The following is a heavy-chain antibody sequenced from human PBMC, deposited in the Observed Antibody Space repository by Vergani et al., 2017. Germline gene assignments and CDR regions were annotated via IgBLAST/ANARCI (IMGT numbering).Heavy chain of an antibody. J-gene: IGHJ4*02. CDR3: ERGGYSYGDGFDY. Sequence: EVQLVESGGGLVQPGGSLRLSCAASGFTFSSYSMNWVRVAPGKGLEWVSYISSSSSTIYYADSVKGRFTISRDNAKNSLYLQMNSLRAEDTAVYYCERGGYSYGDGFDYWGQGTLVTVSS. V-gene: IGHV3-48*04. D-gene: IGHD5-18*01. CDR2: ISSSSSTI. CDR1: GFTFSSYS.